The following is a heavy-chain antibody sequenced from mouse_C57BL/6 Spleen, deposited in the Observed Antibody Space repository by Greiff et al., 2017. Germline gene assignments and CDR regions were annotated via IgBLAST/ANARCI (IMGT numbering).Heavy chain of an antibody. V-gene: IGHV6-3*01. J-gene: IGHJ3*01. CDR2: IRLKSDNYAT. Sequence: EVKLMESGGGLVQPGGSLKLSCVASGFTFSNYWMNWVRQSPEKGLEWVAQIRLKSDNYATHYAESVKGRFTISRDDSKSSVYLQMKNLRAEDTGIYYCTGEGYAGFAYWGQGTLVTVSA. CDR1: GFTFSNYW. D-gene: IGHD2-2*01. CDR3: TGEGYAGFAY.